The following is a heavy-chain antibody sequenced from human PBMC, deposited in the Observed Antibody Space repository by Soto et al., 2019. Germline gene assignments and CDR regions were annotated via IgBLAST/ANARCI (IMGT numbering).Heavy chain of an antibody. J-gene: IGHJ6*03. Sequence: QVQLVESGGGLVKPGGSLRLSCAASGFTFSDYYMSWIRQAPGKGLEWVSYISSRGSTIYYADSVKGRFTISRDNAKNSLYLQMNSLRAEDTAVYYCARDGQYCSSTSCYTQGYYYYMDVWGKGTTVTVSS. CDR2: ISSRGSTI. V-gene: IGHV3-11*01. CDR3: ARDGQYCSSTSCYTQGYYYYMDV. D-gene: IGHD2-2*02. CDR1: GFTFSDYY.